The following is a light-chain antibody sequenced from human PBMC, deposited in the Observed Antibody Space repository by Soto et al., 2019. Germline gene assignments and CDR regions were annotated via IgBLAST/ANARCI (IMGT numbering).Light chain of an antibody. CDR2: NAS. V-gene: IGKV3-20*01. CDR3: QQYGSSPRT. CDR1: QSGNNNF. J-gene: IGKJ1*01. Sequence: EIVLTQSPGTLSLSPRERATLSCRASQSGNNNFLAWYQQKPGQAPRLLIYNASNRATGITDRFSGSGSGTDFTLTISRLEPEDFAVYYCQQYGSSPRTFGQGNKVEIK.